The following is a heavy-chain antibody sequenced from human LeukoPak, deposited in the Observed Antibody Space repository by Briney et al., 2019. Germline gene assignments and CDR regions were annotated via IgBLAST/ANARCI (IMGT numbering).Heavy chain of an antibody. V-gene: IGHV4-59*01. D-gene: IGHD3-10*01. CDR1: GGSISSYY. Sequence: SETLSLTCTVSGGSISSYYWSWIRQPPGKGLEWIGYIYYSGSTNYNPSLKSRVTISVDTSKNQFSLKLSSVTAADTAVYYCARHSYGSGSYYRNWFDPWGQGTLVTVSS. J-gene: IGHJ5*02. CDR3: ARHSYGSGSYYRNWFDP. CDR2: IYYSGST.